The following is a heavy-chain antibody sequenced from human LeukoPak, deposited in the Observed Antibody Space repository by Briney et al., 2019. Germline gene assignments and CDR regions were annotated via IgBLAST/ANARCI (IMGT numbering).Heavy chain of an antibody. Sequence: GGSLRLSCAASGFTFDDYGMSWVRQAPGKGLEWVSGINWNGGSTGYADSVKGRFTISRDNAKNSLYLQMNSLRAEDTAVYYCASMSGYDSSGYYNFDYWGQGTLVTVSS. CDR2: INWNGGST. CDR1: GFTFDDYG. V-gene: IGHV3-20*04. D-gene: IGHD3-22*01. J-gene: IGHJ4*02. CDR3: ASMSGYDSSGYYNFDY.